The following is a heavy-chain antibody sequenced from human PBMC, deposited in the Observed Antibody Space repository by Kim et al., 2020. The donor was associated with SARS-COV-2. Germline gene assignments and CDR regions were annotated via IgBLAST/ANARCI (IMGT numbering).Heavy chain of an antibody. CDR2: ISYSGNT. D-gene: IGHD3-10*01. CDR3: ARDRGTADDAFEI. Sequence: SETLSLTCSVSGGSVSTSNYYWSWIRQPPGGGLEWIGYISYSGNTKYNPSLESRVAILQDTSERQFSLTLTSVTAADTAVYYCARDRGTADDAFEIWGHGTLVTVSS. CDR1: GGSVSTSNYY. V-gene: IGHV4-61*01. J-gene: IGHJ3*02.